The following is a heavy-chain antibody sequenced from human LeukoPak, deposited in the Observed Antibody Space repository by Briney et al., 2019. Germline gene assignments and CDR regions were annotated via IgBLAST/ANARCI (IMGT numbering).Heavy chain of an antibody. CDR1: GGSVSSGSYY. CDR2: IYYSGST. Sequence: SETLSLTCTVSGGSVSSGSYYWSWIRQPPGKGLEWIGYIYYSGSTNYNPSLKSRVTISVDTSKNQFSLKLSSVTAADTAVYYCARGYLHGAFDIWGQGTMVTVSS. V-gene: IGHV4-61*01. CDR3: ARGYLHGAFDI. J-gene: IGHJ3*02. D-gene: IGHD2-2*02.